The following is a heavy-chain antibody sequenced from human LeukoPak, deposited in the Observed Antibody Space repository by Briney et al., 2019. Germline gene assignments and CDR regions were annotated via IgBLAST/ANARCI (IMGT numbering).Heavy chain of an antibody. D-gene: IGHD3-22*01. J-gene: IGHJ4*02. CDR2: IYYSGST. V-gene: IGHV4-39*07. Sequence: SEALSLTCTVSGGSISSYYWGWSRQPPGKGLEWRGSIYYSGSTYYIPSLKSRVTISVDTYKNQFSLKLSSVTAADTAVYYCAREASNDSSGYYYAFYWGQGTLVTVSS. CDR3: AREASNDSSGYYYAFY. CDR1: GGSISSYY.